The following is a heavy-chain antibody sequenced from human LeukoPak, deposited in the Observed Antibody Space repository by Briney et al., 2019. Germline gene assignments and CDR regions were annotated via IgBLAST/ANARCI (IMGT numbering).Heavy chain of an antibody. J-gene: IGHJ4*02. CDR3: ARSKMATLHFDY. V-gene: IGHV4-59*01. CDR1: GGSISTYY. CDR2: IYYSGST. Sequence: SETLSLTCTVSGGSISTYYGNWIRQAPGKGLEWIGYIYYSGSTNYNPSLKSRVTMSVDTSRNQFSLKLSSVTAADTAVYYCARSKMATLHFDYWGQGTLVTVSS. D-gene: IGHD5-24*01.